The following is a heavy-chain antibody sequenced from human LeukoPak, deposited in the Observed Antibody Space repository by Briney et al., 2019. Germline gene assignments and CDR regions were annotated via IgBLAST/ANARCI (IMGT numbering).Heavy chain of an antibody. Sequence: SETLSLTCTVSGVSISSYYWSWLPQPPGKGLQCIGYIYYSRSTNYNPSLKSRVTNSVDTSKNKFSLKLNSVTAADTAVYFGARGTGNGWDHHFDSWGQGTQVTVSS. D-gene: IGHD6-19*01. CDR1: GVSISSYY. CDR3: ARGTGNGWDHHFDS. CDR2: IYYSRST. J-gene: IGHJ4*02. V-gene: IGHV4-59*12.